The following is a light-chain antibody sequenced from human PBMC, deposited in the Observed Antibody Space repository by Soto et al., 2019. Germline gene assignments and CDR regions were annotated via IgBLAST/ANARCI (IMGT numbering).Light chain of an antibody. CDR3: QSYDISLSASV. V-gene: IGLV1-40*01. J-gene: IGLJ2*01. CDR1: NSSIGAGYA. Sequence: QSVLTQPPSVSGAPGQTVTISCTGSNSSIGAGYAVHWYQQLPGTAPKLLIYANNIRPSGVPDRLSGSKSGTSASLAITGLQAEDEAYYYCQSYDISLSASVFGGGTKLTVL. CDR2: ANN.